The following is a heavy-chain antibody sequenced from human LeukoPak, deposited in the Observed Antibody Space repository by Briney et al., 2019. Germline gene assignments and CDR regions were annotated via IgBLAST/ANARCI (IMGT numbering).Heavy chain of an antibody. CDR1: GFTFSTYA. CDR3: VKDTYRNSWSAFDV. V-gene: IGHV3-64D*06. CDR2: INGNGIGT. J-gene: IGHJ3*01. Sequence: PGGSLRLSCSASGFTFSTYAMHWVRQAPGKGLEFVSAINGNGIGTFYADSVKGRFTVSRDNSKNTVYLQMSSLRVEDTALYYCVKDTYRNSWSAFDVWGQGTMVTVSS. D-gene: IGHD6-13*01.